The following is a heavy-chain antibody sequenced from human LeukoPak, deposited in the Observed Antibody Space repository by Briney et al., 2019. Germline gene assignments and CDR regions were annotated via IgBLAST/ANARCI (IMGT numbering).Heavy chain of an antibody. J-gene: IGHJ6*02. CDR3: ARASYRYGVDV. Sequence: PSQTLSLTCTVSGASISSGDYYGSWIRQSPGKGLEWIGYIYYDGSSYYNPSLKSRITISIDTSKDQFSLKVSSVTTADTAVYYCARASYRYGVDVWGQGTTVTVSS. D-gene: IGHD4-17*01. CDR1: GASISSGDYY. V-gene: IGHV4-30-4*01. CDR2: IYYDGSS.